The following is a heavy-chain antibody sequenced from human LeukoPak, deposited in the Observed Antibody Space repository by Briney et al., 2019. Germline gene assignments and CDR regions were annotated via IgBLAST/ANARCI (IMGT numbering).Heavy chain of an antibody. Sequence: ASETLSLTCTVSGGSISSSSYYWGWIRQPPGKGLEWIGSIYYSGSTYYNPSLKSRVTISVDTSKNQFSLKLSSVTAADTAVYYCARDVTYYPYHMDVWGKGTTVTISS. J-gene: IGHJ6*03. CDR1: GGSISSSSYY. CDR3: ARDVTYYPYHMDV. D-gene: IGHD3-10*01. V-gene: IGHV4-39*07. CDR2: IYYSGST.